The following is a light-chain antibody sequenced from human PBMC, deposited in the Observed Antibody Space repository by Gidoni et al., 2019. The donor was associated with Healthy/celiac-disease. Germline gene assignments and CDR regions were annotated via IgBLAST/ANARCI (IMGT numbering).Light chain of an antibody. J-gene: IGKJ1*01. V-gene: IGKV1-39*01. CDR1: QRISSY. CDR3: QQSYSTPPT. CDR2: AAS. Sequence: DIQMPQSPSSLSASVGDRVTLTCRASQRISSYLNWYQQKPGKAPKLLIYAASSLQSGVPSRFSGSGSGTDFTLTISSLQPEDFATYYCQQSYSTPPTFGQGTKVEIK.